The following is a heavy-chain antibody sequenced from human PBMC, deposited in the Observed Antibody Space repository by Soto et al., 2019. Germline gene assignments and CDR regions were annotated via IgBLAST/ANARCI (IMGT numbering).Heavy chain of an antibody. J-gene: IGHJ4*02. CDR3: ARDADSSGYYYPFDC. D-gene: IGHD3-22*01. Sequence: ASETLSLTCAVSGYSISSGYYWGWIRQPPGKGLEWIGSIHHSGNTYYSPSLKSRVTISVDTSKNQFSLKLTSVTAADTAVYYCARDADSSGYYYPFDCWGQGTLVTVSS. CDR2: IHHSGNT. CDR1: GYSISSGYY. V-gene: IGHV4-38-2*02.